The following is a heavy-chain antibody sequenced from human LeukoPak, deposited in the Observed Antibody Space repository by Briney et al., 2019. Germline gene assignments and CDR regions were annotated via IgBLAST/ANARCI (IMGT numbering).Heavy chain of an antibody. CDR3: ARGSPSGDIVVVPAAMKSAVWFDP. Sequence: PSETLSLTCAVSGGSFSGYYWSWIRQPPGKGLEWIGEINHSGSTNYNPSLQSRVTISVDTSKNQFSLKLSSVTAADTAVYYCARGSPSGDIVVVPAAMKSAVWFDPWGQGTLVTVSS. J-gene: IGHJ5*02. V-gene: IGHV4-34*01. D-gene: IGHD2-2*01. CDR2: INHSGST. CDR1: GGSFSGYY.